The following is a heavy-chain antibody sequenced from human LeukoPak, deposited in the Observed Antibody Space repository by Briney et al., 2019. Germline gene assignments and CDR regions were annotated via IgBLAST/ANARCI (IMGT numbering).Heavy chain of an antibody. D-gene: IGHD5-12*01. J-gene: IGHJ4*02. V-gene: IGHV3-21*01. CDR3: ARSESGYGLFDY. Sequence: GGSLRLSCAASGFTFSSYSMNWVRQAPGKGLEWVSFISSSSSYIYYADSLKGRFTISRDNSKNTLYLQMNSLRAEDTAVYYCARSESGYGLFDYWGQGTLVTVSS. CDR1: GFTFSSYS. CDR2: ISSSSSYI.